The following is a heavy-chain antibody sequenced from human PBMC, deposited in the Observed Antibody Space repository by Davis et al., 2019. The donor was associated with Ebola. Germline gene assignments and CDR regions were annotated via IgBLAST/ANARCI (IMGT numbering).Heavy chain of an antibody. CDR1: RFTLSRYS. V-gene: IGHV3-48*04. CDR2: ISSSGSTI. D-gene: IGHD3-22*01. Sequence: GESLKISCTASRFTLSRYSMNWVRQAPGKGLEWVAYISSSGSTIYYADSVKGRFTISRDNAKNSLYLQMNSLRAEDTAVYYCARESYYYDSSGYYYDFDYWGQGTLVTVSS. J-gene: IGHJ4*02. CDR3: ARESYYYDSSGYYYDFDY.